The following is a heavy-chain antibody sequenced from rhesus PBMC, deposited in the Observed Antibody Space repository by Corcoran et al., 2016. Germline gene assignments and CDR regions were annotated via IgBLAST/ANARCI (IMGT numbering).Heavy chain of an antibody. J-gene: IGHJ4*01. V-gene: IGHV4-147*01. CDR2: IYGSTGST. CDR1: GYSISSNY. D-gene: IGHD6-31*01. CDR3: ARKDSSGWYYFDY. Sequence: QVQLQESGPGLVKPSETLSLTCAVTGYSISSNYWSWIRQPPGKGLEWIGYIYGSTGSTYYNPSLRSRVTSSTDTSKTQFSLKLSSVTAADTAVYYCARKDSSGWYYFDYWGQGVLVTVSS.